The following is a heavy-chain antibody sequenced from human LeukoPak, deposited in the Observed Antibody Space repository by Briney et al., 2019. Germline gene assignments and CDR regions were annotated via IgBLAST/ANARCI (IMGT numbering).Heavy chain of an antibody. CDR1: GFTFSSYA. CDR3: AKERITMIVVASPGGAFDI. J-gene: IGHJ3*02. Sequence: GGSLRLSCAASGFTFSSYAMSWVRQAPGKGLGWVSAISGSGGSTYYADSVKGRFTISRDNSKNTLYLQMNSLRAEDTAVYYCAKERITMIVVASPGGAFDIWGQGTMVTVSS. D-gene: IGHD3-22*01. V-gene: IGHV3-23*01. CDR2: ISGSGGST.